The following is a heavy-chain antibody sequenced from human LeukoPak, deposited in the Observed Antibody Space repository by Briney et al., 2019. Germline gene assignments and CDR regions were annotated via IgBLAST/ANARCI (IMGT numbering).Heavy chain of an antibody. J-gene: IGHJ6*03. D-gene: IGHD5-18*01. CDR3: ARASRSGYSYGLPYYYYYMDV. CDR2: IYHSGST. Sequence: PSETLSLTCTVSGGSISSSSYYWGWIRQPPGKGLEWIGSIYHSGSTYYNPSLKSRVTISVDTSKNQFSLKLSSVTAADTAVYYCARASRSGYSYGLPYYYYYMDVWGKGTTVTVSS. V-gene: IGHV4-39*07. CDR1: GGSISSSSYY.